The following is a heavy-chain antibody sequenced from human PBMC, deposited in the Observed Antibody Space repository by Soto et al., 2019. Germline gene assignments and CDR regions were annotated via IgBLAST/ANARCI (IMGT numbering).Heavy chain of an antibody. V-gene: IGHV4-39*01. CDR1: GGPISSSSYY. CDR3: ALYGDYVGYYGMDV. D-gene: IGHD4-17*01. CDR2: IYYSGST. Sequence: SETLSLTCTVSGGPISSSSYYWGWIRQPPGKGLEWIGSIYYSGSTYYNPSLKSRVTISVDTSKNQFSLKLSSVTAADTAVYYCALYGDYVGYYGMDVWGQGTTVTVSS. J-gene: IGHJ6*02.